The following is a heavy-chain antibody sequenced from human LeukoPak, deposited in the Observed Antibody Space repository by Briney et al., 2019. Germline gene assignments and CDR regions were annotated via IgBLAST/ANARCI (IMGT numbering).Heavy chain of an antibody. CDR1: GFTVSSNY. D-gene: IGHD5-18*01. V-gene: IGHV3-66*02. Sequence: PGGSLGLSCAASGFTVSSNYMSWVRQAPGKGLEWVSVIYSGGSTYYADSVKGRFTISRDNSKNTLYLQMNSLRAEDTAVYYCARERGGAMVSYWGQGTLVTVSS. CDR3: ARERGGAMVSY. CDR2: IYSGGST. J-gene: IGHJ4*02.